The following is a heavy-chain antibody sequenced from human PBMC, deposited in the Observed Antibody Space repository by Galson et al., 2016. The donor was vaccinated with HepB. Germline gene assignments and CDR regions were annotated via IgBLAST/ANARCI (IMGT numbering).Heavy chain of an antibody. CDR1: EFSLSTSGIA. CDR2: VYWDDEK. V-gene: IGHV2-5*02. J-gene: IGHJ4*02. D-gene: IGHD3-3*01. Sequence: PALVKPTQTLTLTCTFSEFSLSTSGIAVGWIRRPPGKALEWLAIVYWDDEKRYRPAVKSGLTITKDTAKNQVFLTMANMDPADTATYYCVHRNSYRSGQQAYYFDYWGQGTLVTVSS. CDR3: VHRNSYRSGQQAYYFDY.